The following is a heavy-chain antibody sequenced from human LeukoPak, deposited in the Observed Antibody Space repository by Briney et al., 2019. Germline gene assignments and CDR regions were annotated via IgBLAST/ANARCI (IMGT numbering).Heavy chain of an antibody. J-gene: IGHJ4*02. CDR2: IKEDGTEK. CDR3: AKYYYISGTYQAFDY. Sequence: GGSLRLCCAASGFTFSNYWMSWVRQAPGKGLEWVANIKEDGTEKYYVDSVKGRFTISRDNAKNSLYLQMASLRAEDTAVYYCAKYYYISGTYQAFDYWGQGTLVTVSS. V-gene: IGHV3-7*02. CDR1: GFTFSNYW. D-gene: IGHD3-10*01.